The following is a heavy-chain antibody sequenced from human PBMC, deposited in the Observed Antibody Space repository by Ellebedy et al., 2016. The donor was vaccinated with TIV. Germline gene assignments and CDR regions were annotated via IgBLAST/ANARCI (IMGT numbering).Heavy chain of an antibody. CDR1: GFIFSSYA. CDR2: ISGSGGST. J-gene: IGHJ5*02. V-gene: IGHV3-23*01. D-gene: IGHD6-19*01. Sequence: GESLKISXAASGFIFSSYAMSWVRQAPGKGLEWVSAISGSGGSTYYADSVKGRFTISRDNSKNMLYLQMNSLRAEDTALYYCAIGWGSAWYRGWFDPWGQGTLVTVSS. CDR3: AIGWGSAWYRGWFDP.